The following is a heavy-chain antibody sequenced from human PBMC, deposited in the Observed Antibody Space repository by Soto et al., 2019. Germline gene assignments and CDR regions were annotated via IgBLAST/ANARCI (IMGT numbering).Heavy chain of an antibody. J-gene: IGHJ5*02. CDR3: ARAAYYDFWLFDP. V-gene: IGHV1-69*13. Sequence: GASVKVSCKASGGTFSSYAISWVRQAPGQGLEWMGGIIPIFGTANYAQKFQGRVTITADESTSTAYMELSSLRSEDTAVYYCARAAYYDFWLFDPWGQGTLVTVSS. CDR1: GGTFSSYA. CDR2: IIPIFGTA. D-gene: IGHD3-3*01.